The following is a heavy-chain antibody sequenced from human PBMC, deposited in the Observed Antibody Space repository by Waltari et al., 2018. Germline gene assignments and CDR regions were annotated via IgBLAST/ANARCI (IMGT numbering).Heavy chain of an antibody. Sequence: QLQLQESGPGLVKPSETLSLTCTVSGGSISSSSYYWGWIRQPPGKGLEWIGSIYYSGSTYYNPTRKSRVTISVDTSKNQFSLKLSSVTAADTAVYYCARTYSGSYYSSRYYYMDVWGKGTTVTVSS. J-gene: IGHJ6*03. CDR2: IYYSGST. D-gene: IGHD1-26*01. CDR1: GGSISSSSYY. V-gene: IGHV4-39*01. CDR3: ARTYSGSYYSSRYYYMDV.